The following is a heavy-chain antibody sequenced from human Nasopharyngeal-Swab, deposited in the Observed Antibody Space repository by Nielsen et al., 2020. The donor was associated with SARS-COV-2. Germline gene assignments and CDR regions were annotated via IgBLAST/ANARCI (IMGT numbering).Heavy chain of an antibody. Sequence: SGPTLVKPTPTLTLTCTFSGFSLSTTGESVGWIRQPPGKAREWLALIYWNDDKRYSPSLKSRLTITKDTSKNQVVLTMTNMDPVDTATYYCAHRRRGLPIDYWGQGTLVTVSS. CDR2: IYWNDDK. J-gene: IGHJ4*02. CDR3: AHRRRGLPIDY. V-gene: IGHV2-5*01. D-gene: IGHD2-15*01. CDR1: GFSLSTTGES.